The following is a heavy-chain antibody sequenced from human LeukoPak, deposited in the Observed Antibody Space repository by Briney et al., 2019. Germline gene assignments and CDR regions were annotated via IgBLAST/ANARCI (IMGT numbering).Heavy chain of an antibody. CDR1: GGTFSSYA. D-gene: IGHD6-13*01. J-gene: IGHJ3*02. CDR2: IIPIFGTA. CDR3: ARVPGGTQSSI. Sequence: GASVKVSCKASGGTFSSYAISWVRQPPGQGLEWMGGIIPIFGTANYAQKFQGRVTITADESTSTAYMELSSLRSEDTAVYYCARVPGGTQSSIWGQGTMVTVSS. V-gene: IGHV1-69*13.